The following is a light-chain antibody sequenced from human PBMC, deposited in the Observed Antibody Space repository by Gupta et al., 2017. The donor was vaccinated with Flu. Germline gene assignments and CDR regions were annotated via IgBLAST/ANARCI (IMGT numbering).Light chain of an antibody. CDR2: GAS. V-gene: IGKV3-15*01. CDR3: QQYNNWLRS. CDR1: QSVSSN. Sequence: EIVMTQSPATLSVSPGERATLSCRASQSVSSNLAWYQQKPGQAPRLLLYGASTRATGIPARFSGSGSGTEFTLTISSLQSEDCAVYYCQQYNNWLRSFGQGTKLEIK. J-gene: IGKJ2*03.